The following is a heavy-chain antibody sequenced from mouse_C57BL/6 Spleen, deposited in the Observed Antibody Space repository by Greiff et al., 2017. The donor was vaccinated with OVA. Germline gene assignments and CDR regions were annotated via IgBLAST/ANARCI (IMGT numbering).Heavy chain of an antibody. CDR1: GFNIKDDY. V-gene: IGHV14-4*01. D-gene: IGHD2-2*01. J-gene: IGHJ2*01. CDR3: THLYYGYDGY. CDR2: IDPENGDT. Sequence: VQLQQSGAELVRPGASVKLSCTASGFNIKDDYMHWVKQRPEQGLEWIGWIDPENGDTEYASKFQGKATITADTSSNTAYLQLSSLTSEDTAVDYCTHLYYGYDGYWGQGTTLTVSS.